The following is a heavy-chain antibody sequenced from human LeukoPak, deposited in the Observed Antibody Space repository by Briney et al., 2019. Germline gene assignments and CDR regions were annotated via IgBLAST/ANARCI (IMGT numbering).Heavy chain of an antibody. J-gene: IGHJ5*02. Sequence: SETLSLTCTVSGGSISSSSYYWGWIRQPPGKGLEWIGIIYYSGSTYYNPSLKSRLTISVDTSKNQFSLKLSSVTATDTAVYYCVRRGYCSSTSCYEYWFDPWGQGTLVTVSS. D-gene: IGHD2-2*01. CDR1: GGSISSSSYY. CDR3: VRRGYCSSTSCYEYWFDP. V-gene: IGHV4-39*01. CDR2: IYYSGST.